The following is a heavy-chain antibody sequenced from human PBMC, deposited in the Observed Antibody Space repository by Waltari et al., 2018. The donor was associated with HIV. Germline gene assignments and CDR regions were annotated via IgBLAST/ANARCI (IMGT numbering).Heavy chain of an antibody. CDR3: ANGVGLSGVVY. CDR2: ISGSGGST. V-gene: IGHV3-23*01. D-gene: IGHD3-3*01. Sequence: EVQLLESGGGLVQPGASLRLSCAASGLTFGSYVMNWVRLAPGQGLGWVSGISGSGGSTYYADSVKGRFTISRDNSKNTLYLHMNSLRAEDTAVYYCANGVGLSGVVYWGQGTLVTVSS. CDR1: GLTFGSYV. J-gene: IGHJ4*02.